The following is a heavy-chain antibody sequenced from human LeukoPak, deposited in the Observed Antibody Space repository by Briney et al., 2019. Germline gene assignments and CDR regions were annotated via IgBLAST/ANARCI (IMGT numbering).Heavy chain of an antibody. CDR3: AKEYYYDSSGYYSPLDC. Sequence: PGGSLRLSCAASGFTFSSYSMNWVRQAPGKGLEWVSTISGSGGSTYYADSVKGRFTISRDNSKNTLSLQMNSLRTEDTAIYYCAKEYYYDSSGYYSPLDCWGQGTLVTVSS. V-gene: IGHV3-23*01. CDR1: GFTFSSYS. D-gene: IGHD3-22*01. J-gene: IGHJ4*02. CDR2: ISGSGGST.